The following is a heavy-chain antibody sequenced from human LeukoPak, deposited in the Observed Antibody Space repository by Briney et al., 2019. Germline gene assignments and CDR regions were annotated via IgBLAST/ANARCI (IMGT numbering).Heavy chain of an antibody. Sequence: SETLSLTCAVYGGSFSGYYWSWIRQPPGKGLEWIGEINHSGSTNYNPSLKSRVTISVDTSKNQFSLKLSSVTAADTAVYYCARRWYVDYWGQGTLVTVSS. J-gene: IGHJ4*02. CDR1: GGSFSGYY. CDR2: INHSGST. V-gene: IGHV4-34*01. CDR3: ARRWYVDY. D-gene: IGHD2-15*01.